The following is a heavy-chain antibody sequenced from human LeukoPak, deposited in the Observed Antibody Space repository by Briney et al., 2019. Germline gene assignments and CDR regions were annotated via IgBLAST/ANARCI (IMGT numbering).Heavy chain of an antibody. CDR3: AKDIALNREPLDY. D-gene: IGHD1-14*01. V-gene: IGHV3-30*02. Sequence: GGSLTLSCAASGFSFNSNGMHWVRQAPGKGLEWVAFVRYDGSSKNYIDSVKGRFTISRDNSKNMLYLQMNSLRYEDTAVYYCAKDIALNREPLDYWGQGTLVTVSS. CDR2: VRYDGSSK. J-gene: IGHJ4*02. CDR1: GFSFNSNG.